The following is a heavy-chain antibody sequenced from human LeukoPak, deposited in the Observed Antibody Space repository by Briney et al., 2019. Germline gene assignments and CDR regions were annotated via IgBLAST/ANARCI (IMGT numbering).Heavy chain of an antibody. CDR1: GFTFSSYS. Sequence: GGSLRHSCAASGFTFSSYSMNWVRQAPGKGLEWVSSISSSSSYIYYADSVKGRFTISRDNAKNSLYLQMNSLRAEDTAVYYCARVVPMTTVVTDYWGQGTLVTVSS. D-gene: IGHD4-23*01. J-gene: IGHJ4*02. CDR3: ARVVPMTTVVTDY. V-gene: IGHV3-21*01. CDR2: ISSSSSYI.